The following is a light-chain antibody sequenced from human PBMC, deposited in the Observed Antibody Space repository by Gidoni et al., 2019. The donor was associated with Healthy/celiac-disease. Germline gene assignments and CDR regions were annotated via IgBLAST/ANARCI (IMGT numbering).Light chain of an antibody. CDR1: QSVSSY. V-gene: IGKV3-11*01. CDR3: QQRSNWPWT. J-gene: IGKJ1*01. Sequence: EIVLTQSPATLSLSPGERATLSCRDSQSVSSYLAWYQQKPGQAPRLLSGSGSGTDFTLTISSLEPEDFAVYYCQQRSNWPWTFGQGTKVEIK.